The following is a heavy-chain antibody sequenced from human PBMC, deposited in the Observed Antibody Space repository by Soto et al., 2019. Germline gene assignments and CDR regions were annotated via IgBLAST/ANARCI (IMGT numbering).Heavy chain of an antibody. D-gene: IGHD2-2*01. CDR1: GLSFSSYT. CDR3: AKDAKILDRVPTSYYFDF. V-gene: IGHV3-23*01. J-gene: IGHJ4*02. Sequence: EVQVLESGGGLAQPGRSLRLSCAVSGLSFSSYTMTWVRQSPGKGLEWVSSISRSGNSTYSADSVRGRFTISRDNSKNTLYRQMNSLRAEDTAVYYCAKDAKILDRVPTSYYFDFWGQGPLVTVSS. CDR2: ISRSGNST.